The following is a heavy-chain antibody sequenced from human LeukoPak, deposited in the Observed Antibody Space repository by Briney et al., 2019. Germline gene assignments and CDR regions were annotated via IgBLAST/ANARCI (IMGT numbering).Heavy chain of an antibody. CDR2: IKQDGSEK. CDR3: ARDPSFREGPYYDFWSGYQYYFDY. CDR1: GFTFSSYW. Sequence: SGGSLRLSCAASGFTFSSYWMSWVRQAPGKGLEWVANIKQDGSEKYYVDSVKGRFTISRDNAKNSLYLQMNSLRAEDTAVYYCARDPSFREGPYYDFWSGYQYYFDYWGQGTLVTVSS. D-gene: IGHD3-3*01. V-gene: IGHV3-7*01. J-gene: IGHJ4*02.